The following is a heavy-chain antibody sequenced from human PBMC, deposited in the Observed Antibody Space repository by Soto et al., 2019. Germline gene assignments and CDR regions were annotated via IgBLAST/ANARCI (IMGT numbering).Heavy chain of an antibody. CDR1: GGSFSGYY. Sequence: SETLSLTCAVYGGSFSGYYWGWIRQPQGKGPGWNGEINHTGSRNYNPTLKSRGTISVDTSKNQFSLKLSPVTAADTAAYYGARLAYYDFWSGYSRMDVWGQGTTVTVSS. D-gene: IGHD3-3*01. CDR3: ARLAYYDFWSGYSRMDV. J-gene: IGHJ6*02. V-gene: IGHV4-34*01. CDR2: INHTGSR.